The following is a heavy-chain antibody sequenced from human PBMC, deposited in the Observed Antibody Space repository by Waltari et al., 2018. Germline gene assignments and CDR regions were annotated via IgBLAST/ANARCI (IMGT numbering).Heavy chain of an antibody. Sequence: QLQLQESGPGLVKPSETLSLTCTVSGCSISSSSYSWGWYRQPPGKGLEWIGSIYYSGSTYYNPSLKSRVTISVDTSQNQFSLKLSSVTAADTAVYYCARDPLSITIFGANPVGAFDIWGQGTMVTVSS. CDR1: GCSISSSSYS. CDR3: ARDPLSITIFGANPVGAFDI. CDR2: IYYSGST. V-gene: IGHV4-39*07. J-gene: IGHJ3*02. D-gene: IGHD3-3*01.